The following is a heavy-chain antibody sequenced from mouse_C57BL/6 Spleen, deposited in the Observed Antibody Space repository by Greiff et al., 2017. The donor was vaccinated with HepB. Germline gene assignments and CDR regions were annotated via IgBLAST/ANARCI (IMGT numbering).Heavy chain of an antibody. V-gene: IGHV5-6*01. CDR1: GFTFSSYG. CDR2: ISSGGSYT. D-gene: IGHD4-1*01. CDR3: ARHAKTGTRFDY. Sequence: EVKLVESGGDLVKPGGSLKLSCAASGFTFSSYGMSWVRQTPDKRLEWVATISSGGSYTYYPDSVKGRFTISRDNAKNTLYLQMSSLKSEDTAMYYCARHAKTGTRFDYWAQGTPLTVSS. J-gene: IGHJ2*01.